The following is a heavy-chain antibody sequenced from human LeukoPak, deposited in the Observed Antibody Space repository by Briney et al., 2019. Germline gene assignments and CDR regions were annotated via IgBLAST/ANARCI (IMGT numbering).Heavy chain of an antibody. CDR1: GGSFSGYY. CDR3: AKSGSHEYFQH. D-gene: IGHD1-26*01. V-gene: IGHV4-34*01. CDR2: INHSGST. J-gene: IGHJ1*01. Sequence: PSETLSLTCAVYGGSFSGYYWSWIRQPPGKGQEWIGEINHSGSTNYNPSLKSRVTISVDTSKNQFSLKLSSVTAADTAVYYCAKSGSHEYFQHWGQGTLVTVSS.